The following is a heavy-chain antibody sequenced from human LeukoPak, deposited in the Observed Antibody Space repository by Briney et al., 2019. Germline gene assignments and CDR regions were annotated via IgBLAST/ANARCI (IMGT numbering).Heavy chain of an antibody. CDR1: GFTFDDYA. Sequence: PGGSLRLSCAASGFTFDDYAMPWVRQAPGKGLEWVSGISWDSGSIGYADSVKGRFTISRDNAKNSLYLQMNSLRAEDTALYYCAKGLAPYSSGPDAFHIWGQGTMVTVSS. CDR2: ISWDSGSI. J-gene: IGHJ3*02. CDR3: AKGLAPYSSGPDAFHI. D-gene: IGHD6-19*01. V-gene: IGHV3-9*01.